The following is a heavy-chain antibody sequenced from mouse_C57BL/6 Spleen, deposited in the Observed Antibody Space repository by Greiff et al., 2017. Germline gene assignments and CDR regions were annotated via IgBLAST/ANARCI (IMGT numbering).Heavy chain of an antibody. CDR3: ARQEALGRAMDY. V-gene: IGHV1-26*01. CDR1: GYTFTDYY. J-gene: IGHJ4*01. D-gene: IGHD4-1*01. Sequence: EVQLQQSGPELVKPGASVKISCKASGYTFTDYYMNWVKQSHGKSLEWIGDINPNNGGTSYNQKFKGKATLTVDKSSSTAYMELRSLTSEDSAVYYGARQEALGRAMDYWGQGTSDTVSS. CDR2: INPNNGGT.